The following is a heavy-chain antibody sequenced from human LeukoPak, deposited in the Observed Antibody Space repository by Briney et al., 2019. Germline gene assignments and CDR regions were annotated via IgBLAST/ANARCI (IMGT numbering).Heavy chain of an antibody. CDR1: GCGFTSYW. CDR2: IYPGDSDT. D-gene: IGHD2-2*01. V-gene: IGHV5-51*01. Sequence: GEGLQSSSQGAGCGFTSYWIGWGRRRPGKGGGWRGIIYPGDSDTRYSPSFQGQVTISADKSISTAYLQWSSLKASDTAMYYCARFNCSSTSCFDAFDIWGQGTMVTVSS. CDR3: ARFNCSSTSCFDAFDI. J-gene: IGHJ3*02.